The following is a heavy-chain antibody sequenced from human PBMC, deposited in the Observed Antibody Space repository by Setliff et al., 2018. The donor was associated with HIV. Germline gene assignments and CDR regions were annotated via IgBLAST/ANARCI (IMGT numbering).Heavy chain of an antibody. V-gene: IGHV4-39*02. CDR1: GAFLSGSGFY. CDR3: ARLGSGWNWVTRIDY. D-gene: IGHD6-19*01. Sequence: SETLSLTCNVSGAFLSGSGFYWGWLRQPPGKGLQWIGSIYYTGNTYYNLSLTSRVTISLDTSKNLFFLTVRSVTAADTGIYYCARLGSGWNWVTRIDYWGRGTLVTVSS. CDR2: IYYTGNT. J-gene: IGHJ4*02.